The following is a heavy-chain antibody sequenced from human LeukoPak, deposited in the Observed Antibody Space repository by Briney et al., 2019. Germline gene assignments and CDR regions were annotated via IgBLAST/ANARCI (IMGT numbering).Heavy chain of an antibody. CDR2: IYTSGST. Sequence: SETLSLTCTVSGGSISSYYWSWIRQPAGKGLEWIGRIYTSGSTNYNPSLKSRVTMSVDMSKNQFSLKLSSVTAADTAVYYCARGRSSSSWYYYYMDVWGKGTTVTVSS. D-gene: IGHD6-13*01. J-gene: IGHJ6*03. V-gene: IGHV4-4*07. CDR1: GGSISSYY. CDR3: ARGRSSSSWYYYYMDV.